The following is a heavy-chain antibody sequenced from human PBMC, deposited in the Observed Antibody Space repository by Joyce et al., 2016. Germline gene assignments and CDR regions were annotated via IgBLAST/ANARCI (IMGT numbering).Heavy chain of an antibody. J-gene: IGHJ5*02. CDR1: GGSISSSTYY. D-gene: IGHD2-15*01. Sequence: QLQLQESGPGLVKPSETLSLSCTVSGGSISSSTYYWGWIRPPPRKGLEWIWSVYYSGSTYYNPSLKSRVTISVDTSKNQFSLKLTSVTAADTAVYYCARSFFYCSGGSCFSGEWFDPWGQGTLVTVSS. CDR3: ARSFFYCSGGSCFSGEWFDP. V-gene: IGHV4-39*07. CDR2: VYYSGST.